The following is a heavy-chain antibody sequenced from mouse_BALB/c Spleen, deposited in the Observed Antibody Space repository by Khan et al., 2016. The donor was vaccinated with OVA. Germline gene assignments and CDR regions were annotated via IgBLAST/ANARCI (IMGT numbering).Heavy chain of an antibody. CDR2: ISSGGSYT. V-gene: IGHV5-6*01. D-gene: IGHD1-1*01. CDR3: ARQPCSYEGSAMDY. CDR1: GFTFSSYG. J-gene: IGHJ4*01. Sequence: EVQLVESGGDLVKPGGSLKLSCAASGFTFSSYGMSWVRQTPDKRLEWVATISSGGSYTYYPDSLKGRITISRDNAKNILYLQMSSLKSEDTAMYYCARQPCSYEGSAMDYWGQGTSVTVSS.